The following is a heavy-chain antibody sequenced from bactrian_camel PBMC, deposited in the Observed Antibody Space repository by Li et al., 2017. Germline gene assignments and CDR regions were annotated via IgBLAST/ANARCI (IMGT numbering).Heavy chain of an antibody. D-gene: IGHD1*01. Sequence: ESGGGSVQAGGSLRLSCTASKAFDSIGSGSVRMGWFRQAPGKEREGLAAMASDGSSSIADSVKGRFTISRDNAKNTLYLQMNSLKPEDTAMYYCAATGQMLSVAGCRTQGTQVTVS. V-gene: IGHV3S53*01. CDR2: MASDGSS. CDR1: KAFDSIGSGSVR. J-gene: IGHJ4*01.